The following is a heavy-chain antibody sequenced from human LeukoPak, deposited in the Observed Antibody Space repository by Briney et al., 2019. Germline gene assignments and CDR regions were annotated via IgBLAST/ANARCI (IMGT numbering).Heavy chain of an antibody. V-gene: IGHV3-23*01. CDR3: ARGHGSGSWLVDV. J-gene: IGHJ6*04. CDR1: GFTFTNHA. CDR2: ISSNGRSI. Sequence: GGSLRLSCAASGFTFTNHAMDWVRQVPRKGLEWVPGISSNGRSIYYTDSVKGRFTISRDNSNNSLNLQMNSLRAEDSAVYHCARGHGSGSWLVDVWGKGTTVTVSS. D-gene: IGHD3-10*01.